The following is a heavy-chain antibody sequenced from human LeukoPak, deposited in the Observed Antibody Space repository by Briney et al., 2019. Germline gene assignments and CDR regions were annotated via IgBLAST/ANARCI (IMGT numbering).Heavy chain of an antibody. CDR1: GYTFTGYY. D-gene: IGHD3-10*01. Sequence: ASVKVSCKASGYTFTGYYMHWVRQAPGQGLEWMGWINPNSGGTNYAQKFQGRVTMTRDTSISTAYMELSRLRSDDTAVYYCAKDRDVGGYGSGSYFDYWGRGTLVTVSS. CDR3: AKDRDVGGYGSGSYFDY. J-gene: IGHJ4*02. CDR2: INPNSGGT. V-gene: IGHV1-2*02.